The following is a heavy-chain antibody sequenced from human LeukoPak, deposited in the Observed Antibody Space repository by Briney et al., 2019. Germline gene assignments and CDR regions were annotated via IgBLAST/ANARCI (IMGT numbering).Heavy chain of an antibody. D-gene: IGHD6-19*01. CDR1: GYTFTSYD. Sequence: ASVKVSCKASGYTFTSYDINWVRQATGQGLEWMGWMNPNSGNTGYAQKFQGRVTMTRNTSISTAYMELSSLRSEDTAVYYCARKRKNSSGWYYFDYWGREPWSPSPQ. CDR3: ARKRKNSSGWYYFDY. V-gene: IGHV1-8*01. J-gene: IGHJ4*02. CDR2: MNPNSGNT.